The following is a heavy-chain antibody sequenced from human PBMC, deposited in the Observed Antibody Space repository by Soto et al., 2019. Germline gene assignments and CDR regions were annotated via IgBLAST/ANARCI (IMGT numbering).Heavy chain of an antibody. J-gene: IGHJ4*02. CDR2: IIPIFGTA. CDR3: ATELGENPASPFDA. Sequence: QVQLVQSGADVKKPGSSVKVSCQASGVTFSSETLDWVRQAPGQGLEWVGGIIPIFGTASYAQKFQGRVTITADESTSTVYMELSSLRSDATAVYFCATELGENPASPFDAWGQGTLVTVSS. CDR1: GVTFSSET. V-gene: IGHV1-69*01. D-gene: IGHD3-10*01.